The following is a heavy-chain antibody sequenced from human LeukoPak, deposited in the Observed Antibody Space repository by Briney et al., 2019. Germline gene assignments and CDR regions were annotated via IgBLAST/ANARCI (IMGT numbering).Heavy chain of an antibody. V-gene: IGHV4-34*01. CDR3: ARGFGGGWSTLFDY. Sequence: SETLSLTCAVYGGSFSGYYWNWIRQSSGKGLEWIGEINHSGSTNYNPSLKSRVTISVDTSKNQFSLKLSSVTAADTTVYYCARGFGGGWSTLFDYWGQGTLVTVSS. J-gene: IGHJ4*02. CDR1: GGSFSGYY. D-gene: IGHD6-19*01. CDR2: INHSGST.